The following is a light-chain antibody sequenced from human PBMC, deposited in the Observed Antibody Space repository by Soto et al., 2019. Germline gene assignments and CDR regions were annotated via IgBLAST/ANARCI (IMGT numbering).Light chain of an antibody. CDR1: NSDVGGYNS. CDR3: SSYTTSSTLV. CDR2: EVS. Sequence: QSVLTQPASVSGSPGQSITISCTGTNSDVGGYNSVSWYQQHPGKAPKLMIYEVSNRPSGVSNRFSGSKSGNTASLTISGLQAEDEADYYCSSYTTSSTLVFGTGTKVTAL. J-gene: IGLJ1*01. V-gene: IGLV2-14*01.